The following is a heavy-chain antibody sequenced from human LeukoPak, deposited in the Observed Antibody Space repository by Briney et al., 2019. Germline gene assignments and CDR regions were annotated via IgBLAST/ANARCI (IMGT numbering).Heavy chain of an antibody. CDR2: IYVTGST. V-gene: IGHV4-4*07. J-gene: IGHJ5*02. CDR1: GASISSYY. D-gene: IGHD1-7*01. CDR3: ARDSGTTGEVKFDP. Sequence: SETLSLTCTVSGASISSYYWSRIRQPAGKALEWIGRIYVTGSTTYNPSLESRVTMSLDTSKNHFSLKLRSVTAADTAVYYCARDSGTTGEVKFDPWGQGTLVTVSS.